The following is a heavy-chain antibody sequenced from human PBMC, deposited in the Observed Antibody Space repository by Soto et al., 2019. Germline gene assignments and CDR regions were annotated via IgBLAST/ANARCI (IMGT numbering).Heavy chain of an antibody. J-gene: IGHJ6*02. Sequence: QVQLQESGPGLVKPSETLSLTCTVSGGSVSSGSYYWSWIRQPPGKGLEWIGHIYYSGSTNYNPSLNSRVTISVDTSKNQFALKLSSVTAADTAVYYCARGIEGWYQGRYYYGMDVWGQGTTVTVSS. V-gene: IGHV4-61*01. D-gene: IGHD6-19*01. CDR1: GGSVSSGSYY. CDR2: IYYSGST. CDR3: ARGIEGWYQGRYYYGMDV.